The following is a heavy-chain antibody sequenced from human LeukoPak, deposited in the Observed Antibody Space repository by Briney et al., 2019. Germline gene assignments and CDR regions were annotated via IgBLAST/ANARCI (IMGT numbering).Heavy chain of an antibody. V-gene: IGHV3-7*01. CDR1: GFTFNTHW. J-gene: IGHJ4*02. D-gene: IGHD7-27*01. CDR3: AKDDRALGDY. Sequence: GGSLRLSCAASGFTFNTHWMTWVRQAPGKGLEWVASIKQDGSEKQFVDSVKGRFTISRDNSKNTLYLQMNSLRAEDTAVYYCAKDDRALGDYWGQGTLVTVSS. CDR2: IKQDGSEK.